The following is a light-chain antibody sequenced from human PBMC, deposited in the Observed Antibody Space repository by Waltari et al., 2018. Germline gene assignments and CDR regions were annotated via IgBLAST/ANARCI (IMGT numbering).Light chain of an antibody. J-gene: IGLJ3*02. CDR1: SGHSSTI. CDR3: QTGGHGTWV. V-gene: IGLV4-69*01. CDR2: VNSDGSH. Sequence: QLVLTQSPSASASLGASVKLTRTLSSGHSSTIIAWLQQQPEKGPRYLMKVNSDGSHTKGDEIPDRFSGSSSGAERYLTISTVQSEDEADYYCQTGGHGTWVFGGGTKLTVL.